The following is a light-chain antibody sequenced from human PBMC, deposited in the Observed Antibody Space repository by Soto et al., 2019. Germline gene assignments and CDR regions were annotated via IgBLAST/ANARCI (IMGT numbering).Light chain of an antibody. CDR1: QSVSSSF. Sequence: EIVLTQSPGTLSLSPGERATLSCRASQSVSSSFLAWYQQTPGQAPRLLIYGASNRATGIPDRFSGSGSGRDFTLTISRLVPEDFAVYYCHQYGYSPLTFGGGTKVEIK. V-gene: IGKV3-20*01. CDR3: HQYGYSPLT. CDR2: GAS. J-gene: IGKJ4*01.